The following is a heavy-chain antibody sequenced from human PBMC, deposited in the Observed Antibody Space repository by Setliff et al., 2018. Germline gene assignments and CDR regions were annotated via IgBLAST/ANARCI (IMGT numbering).Heavy chain of an antibody. J-gene: IGHJ6*02. CDR1: GGSITSHY. CDR2: IDYGGTT. V-gene: IGHV4-59*11. CDR3: ARDEGSSYFYGMDG. D-gene: IGHD6-13*01. Sequence: SETLSLTCSVSGGSITSHYWSWIRQSPGKGLEWIGYIDYGGTTNYNPSLKSRVTISVDTSKNQFSLKLSSVTAADTAVYYCARDEGSSYFYGMDGWGQGTTVTVSS.